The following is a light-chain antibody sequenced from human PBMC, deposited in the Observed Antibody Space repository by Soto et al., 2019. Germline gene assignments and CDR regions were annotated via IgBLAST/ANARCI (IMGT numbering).Light chain of an antibody. CDR2: GAS. Sequence: AIQMTQSPSSLSASVGDRVTITCRASQDISDDVGWYQQTPGKAPKLLISGASRLQSGVPSRFSGSGSGAECTLTVTSLRPEDSATYCCLQTHNSPRTFGQGTKLQI. CDR1: QDISDD. J-gene: IGKJ1*01. CDR3: LQTHNSPRT. V-gene: IGKV1-6*01.